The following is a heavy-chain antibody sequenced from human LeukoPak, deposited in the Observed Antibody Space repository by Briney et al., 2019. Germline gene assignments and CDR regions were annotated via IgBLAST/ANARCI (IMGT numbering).Heavy chain of an antibody. CDR1: GFTFSSYE. J-gene: IGHJ4*02. CDR3: ARATIYYDSSGYYYEGGSSDY. Sequence: GGSLRLSCAASGFTFSSYEMNWVRQAPGKGLEWVSYISSSGSTIYYADSVKGRFTISRDNAKNSLYLQMNSLRAEDTAVYYCARATIYYDSSGYYYEGGSSDYWGQGTLVTVSS. CDR2: ISSSGSTI. D-gene: IGHD3-22*01. V-gene: IGHV3-48*03.